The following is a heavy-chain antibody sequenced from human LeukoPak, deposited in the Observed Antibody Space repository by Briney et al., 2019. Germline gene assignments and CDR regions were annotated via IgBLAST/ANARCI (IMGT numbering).Heavy chain of an antibody. J-gene: IGHJ4*02. CDR2: FSGYGGSI. V-gene: IGHV3-43*02. CDR1: GFTFEDYA. Sequence: PGGSLRLSCAASGFTFEDYAMHGVRQSPGKGLEWVSLFSGYGGSIYYADSVKGPFTISRDNSNNSLYLQMNSLRTEDTAMYYCAKEPTYGYDYWGQGTLVTASS. D-gene: IGHD5-18*01. CDR3: AKEPTYGYDY.